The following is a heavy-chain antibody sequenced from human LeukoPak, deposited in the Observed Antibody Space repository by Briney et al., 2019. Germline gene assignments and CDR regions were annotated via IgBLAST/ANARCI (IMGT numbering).Heavy chain of an antibody. D-gene: IGHD2-15*01. J-gene: IGHJ6*03. CDR2: ISHSGST. CDR3: ARGRGRVVVAATRYYYYQMDV. CDR1: GGSFSGYS. V-gene: IGHV4-34*01. Sequence: PSETLSLTRAVYGGSFSGYSWNWIRQPPGKGLEWIGEISHSGSTNYSPSLKSRVTISVHTSKNEISLKLRSVTAADTAVYYCARGRGRVVVAATRYYYYQMDVWGKGTTVTVSS.